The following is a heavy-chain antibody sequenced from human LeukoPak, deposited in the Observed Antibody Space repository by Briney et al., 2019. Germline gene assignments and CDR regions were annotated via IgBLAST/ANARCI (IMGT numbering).Heavy chain of an antibody. CDR3: ARDSAVPAGRGGP. CDR2: IYTSGST. D-gene: IGHD2-2*01. Sequence: SETLSLTCTVSGGSISSGSYYWSWLRQPAGQGLEWIGRIYTSGSTNYNPSLKSRVTISVNTSKNQFSLRLSSVTAADTAVYCCARDSAVPAGRGGPWGQGTLVTVSS. V-gene: IGHV4-61*02. J-gene: IGHJ5*02. CDR1: GGSISSGSYY.